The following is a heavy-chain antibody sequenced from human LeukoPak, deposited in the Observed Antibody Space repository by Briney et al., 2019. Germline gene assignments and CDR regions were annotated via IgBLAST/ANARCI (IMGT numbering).Heavy chain of an antibody. CDR1: GFTFSSYG. Sequence: GRSLRLSCAASGFTFSSYGLHWVRQAPGKGLEWVAVISFDGSNTVCADSVKGRFTISRDNSKNTLYLQMNSLRAEDTAMYYCAKNTGTYDGLIDSWGQGTLVTVSS. CDR3: AKNTGTYDGLIDS. J-gene: IGHJ4*02. CDR2: ISFDGSNT. V-gene: IGHV3-30*18. D-gene: IGHD1-26*01.